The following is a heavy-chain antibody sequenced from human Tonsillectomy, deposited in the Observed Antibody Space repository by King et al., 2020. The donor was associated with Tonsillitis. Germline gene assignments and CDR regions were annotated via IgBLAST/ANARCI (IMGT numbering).Heavy chain of an antibody. CDR1: GFSFSDYY. CDR3: ARDPPVYGSSSGDFDY. D-gene: IGHD6-6*01. Sequence: VQLVESGGGLVKPGGSLRLSCAASGFSFSDYYMNWIRQAPGKGLEWVSYISNMWDMIYYADSVKGRFTISRDNAKNSLYLQMNRLRAEDTATYYCARDPPVYGSSSGDFDYWGQGTLVTVSS. J-gene: IGHJ4*02. CDR2: ISNMWDMI. V-gene: IGHV3-11*01.